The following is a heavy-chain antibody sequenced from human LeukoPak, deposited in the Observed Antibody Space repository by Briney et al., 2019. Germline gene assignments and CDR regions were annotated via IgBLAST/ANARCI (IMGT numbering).Heavy chain of an antibody. J-gene: IGHJ4*02. CDR1: GFTFSNYS. Sequence: GGSLRLSCAASGFTFSNYSMNWVRQAPGKGLEWVSYISSSSSTIYYADSVKGRFTISRDNAKNSLYLQMNSLRAEDTAVYYCARDSGDNWNPSPEIDYWGQGTLVTVSS. CDR2: ISSSSSTI. D-gene: IGHD1-20*01. V-gene: IGHV3-48*01. CDR3: ARDSGDNWNPSPEIDY.